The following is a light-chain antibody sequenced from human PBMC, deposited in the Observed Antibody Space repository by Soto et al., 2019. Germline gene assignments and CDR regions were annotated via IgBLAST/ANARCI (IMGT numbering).Light chain of an antibody. CDR1: SSDIGIYNF. CDR3: TSYTSASPYV. V-gene: IGLV2-14*03. J-gene: IGLJ1*01. CDR2: NVY. Sequence: QSALTQPASVSGSPGQSITIFCTGTSSDIGIYNFVSWYQQHPGKAPKLMIYNVYSRPSGVSSRFSGSKSGNTASLTISWLQAEDEADYYCTSYTSASPYVFGTGTKVTVL.